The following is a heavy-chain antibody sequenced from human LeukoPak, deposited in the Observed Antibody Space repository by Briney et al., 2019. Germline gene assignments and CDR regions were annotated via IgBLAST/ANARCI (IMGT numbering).Heavy chain of an antibody. CDR1: GITLSNYG. D-gene: IGHD3-22*01. CDR2: ISDSGGRT. J-gene: IGHJ4*02. Sequence: PGGSLRLSCAVSGITLSNYGMSWVRQAPGKGLEWVAGISDSGGRTNYADSVKGRFTISRDSPKNKLYLQMNSLRAEDTAVYFCAKRGVVIRVILVGFHKEAYYFDSWGQGALVTVSS. V-gene: IGHV3-23*01. CDR3: AKRGVVIRVILVGFHKEAYYFDS.